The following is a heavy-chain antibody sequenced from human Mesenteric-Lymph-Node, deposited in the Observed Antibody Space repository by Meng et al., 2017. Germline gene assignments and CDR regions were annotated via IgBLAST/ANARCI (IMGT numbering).Heavy chain of an antibody. D-gene: IGHD3-9*01. CDR3: AKDWSDTTFDY. CDR1: GFSLRTSGVG. V-gene: IGHV2-5*02. CDR2: IYWDDAK. J-gene: IGHJ4*02. Sequence: LKGAVPTPVHPTPPFTLTCTFSGFSLRTSGVGVGCIRQPPGKALEWLAVIYWDDAKAYSPSLKSRLTITKDTSKHQVVLIMTNVDPVDTGTYYCAKDWSDTTFDYWGQGTLVTVSS.